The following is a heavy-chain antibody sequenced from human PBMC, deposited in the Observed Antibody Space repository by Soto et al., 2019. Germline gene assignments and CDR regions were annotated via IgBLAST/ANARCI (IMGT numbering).Heavy chain of an antibody. CDR2: ISCCGGST. V-gene: IGHV3-23*01. CDR1: VFNFKKFA. D-gene: IGHD6-19*01. CDR3: ATAAVEQWLVPHLDN. Sequence: EVQLLESGGGVVQPGGSLRLSCVASVFNFKKFAMDWVRHAPGDGMEWVSGISCCGGSTSYADSFKGRFSIAREGYKNTFSLQMNNLRVEATAQSYCATAAVEQWLVPHLDNWGQETLVTVS. J-gene: IGHJ4*02.